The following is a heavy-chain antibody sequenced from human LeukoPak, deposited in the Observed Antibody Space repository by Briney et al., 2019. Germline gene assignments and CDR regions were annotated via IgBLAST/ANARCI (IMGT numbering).Heavy chain of an antibody. CDR2: IYYTGAT. Sequence: SETLSLTCTVSGGSISSSIHFWGWFRQPPGKRLEWIGNIYYTGATYYNPSLKSRVTMSVDTSKNQFSLKLSSVTAADTAVYYCARETSQKGAHYMDVWGKGTTVTISS. CDR1: GGSISSSIHF. V-gene: IGHV4-39*07. CDR3: ARETSQKGAHYMDV. D-gene: IGHD3-16*01. J-gene: IGHJ6*03.